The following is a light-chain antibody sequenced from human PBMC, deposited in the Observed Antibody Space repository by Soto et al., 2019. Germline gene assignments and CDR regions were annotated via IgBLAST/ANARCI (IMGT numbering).Light chain of an antibody. V-gene: IGKV3-15*01. J-gene: IGKJ2*01. Sequence: ERVMTQSPATLSVSPGERATLSCRASESVNSHLAWYQQKPGLSPRLLIYGASTRATGVPDRFIGSGSGTEFTLTISSLQSEDFAIYYCQHYNNWPHTFGQGTKLEIK. CDR3: QHYNNWPHT. CDR1: ESVNSH. CDR2: GAS.